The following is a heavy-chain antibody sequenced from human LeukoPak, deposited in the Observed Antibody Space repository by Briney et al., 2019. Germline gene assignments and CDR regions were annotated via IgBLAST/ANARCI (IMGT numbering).Heavy chain of an antibody. CDR3: ANTIQLWSNHDAFDI. Sequence: ASVKVSCKASGCTFTSYGSSWVRQAPGQGLEWMGWISAYNGNTNYAQKLQGRVTMTTDTSTSTDYMELSRLRSDDTAVYYCANTIQLWSNHDAFDIWGQGTMVTVSS. CDR2: ISAYNGNT. V-gene: IGHV1-18*01. D-gene: IGHD5-18*01. J-gene: IGHJ3*02. CDR1: GCTFTSYG.